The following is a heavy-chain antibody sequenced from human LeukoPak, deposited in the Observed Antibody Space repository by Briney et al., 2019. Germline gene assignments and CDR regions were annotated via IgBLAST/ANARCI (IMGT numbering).Heavy chain of an antibody. CDR2: IYYSGST. Sequence: SETLSLTCTVSGGSISSCYWSWIRQPPGKGLEWIGYIYYSGSTNYNPSLKSRVTISVDTSKNQFSLKLSSVTAADTAVYYCARESDFWSGYYYDAFDIWGQGTMVTVSS. J-gene: IGHJ3*02. V-gene: IGHV4-59*01. CDR3: ARESDFWSGYYYDAFDI. CDR1: GGSISSCY. D-gene: IGHD3-3*01.